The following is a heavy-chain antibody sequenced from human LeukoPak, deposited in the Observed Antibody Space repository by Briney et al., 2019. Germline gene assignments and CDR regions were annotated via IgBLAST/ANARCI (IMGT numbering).Heavy chain of an antibody. CDR2: IYYSGST. CDR3: ARVPDSSGNGWFDP. Sequence: PSETLSLTCTVSGYSISIGYYWSWIRQPPGKGLEWIGYIYYSGSTNYNPSLKSRVTISIDTSKNQFSLKLSSVTAADTAVYYCARVPDSSGNGWFDPWGQGTLVTVSS. V-gene: IGHV4-61*01. CDR1: GYSISIGYY. J-gene: IGHJ5*02. D-gene: IGHD3-22*01.